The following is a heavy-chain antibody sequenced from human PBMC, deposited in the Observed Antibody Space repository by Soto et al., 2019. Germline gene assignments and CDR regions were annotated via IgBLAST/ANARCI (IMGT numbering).Heavy chain of an antibody. V-gene: IGHV3-11*01. Sequence: RGPLRLACAAAGVTCCGWSTSWIRQASGKGLERFSYRSSSGSTRYYGDSVKGRLTIARDNAKNSLYLQMNSLRAEDTAVYYCARGAGILTGYYNGHYYGMDVWGQGTTVTVSS. CDR2: RSSSGSTR. CDR1: GVTCCGWS. D-gene: IGHD3-9*01. CDR3: ARGAGILTGYYNGHYYGMDV. J-gene: IGHJ6*02.